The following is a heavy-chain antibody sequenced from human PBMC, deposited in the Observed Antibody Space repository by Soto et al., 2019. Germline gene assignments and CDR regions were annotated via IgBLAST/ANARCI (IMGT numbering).Heavy chain of an antibody. V-gene: IGHV1-24*01. D-gene: IGHD3-22*01. CDR2: FDPEDGET. CDR1: GYTLTELP. J-gene: IGHJ4*02. CDR3: ATGDLFDSSGYYSRRFDY. Sequence: ASVKVSCKVSGYTLTELPRHWVQHAPGQGLEWMGGFDPEDGETIYAQKFQGRVTMTEDTSTDTAYMELSSLRSEDTAVYYCATGDLFDSSGYYSRRFDYWGQGTLVIVSS.